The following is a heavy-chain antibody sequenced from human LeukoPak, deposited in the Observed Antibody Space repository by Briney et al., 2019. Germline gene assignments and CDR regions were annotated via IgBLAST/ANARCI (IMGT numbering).Heavy chain of an antibody. J-gene: IGHJ3*02. D-gene: IGHD3-16*02. CDR3: ARDYPIYDYVWGSYRYDAFDI. CDR2: TIPIFGTA. CDR1: GGTFSSYA. V-gene: IGHV1-69*06. Sequence: ASVKVSCKASGGTFSSYAISWVRQAPGQGLEWMGGTIPIFGTANYAQKFQGRVTITADKSTSTAYMELSSLRSEDTAVYYCARDYPIYDYVWGSYRYDAFDIWGQGTMVTVSS.